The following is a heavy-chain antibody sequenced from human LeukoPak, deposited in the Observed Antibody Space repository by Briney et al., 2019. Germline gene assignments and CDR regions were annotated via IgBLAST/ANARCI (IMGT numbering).Heavy chain of an antibody. D-gene: IGHD6-13*01. CDR3: ARTLVAAAADFNYYYYMDV. V-gene: IGHV1-18*01. CDR2: ISAYNGNT. Sequence: GASVKVSCKASGYSFTSYGISWVRQAPGQGLEWMGWISAYNGNTNYAQKFQGRVTITADKSTSTAYMELSSLRSEDTAVYYCARTLVAAAADFNYYYYMDVWGKGTTVTVSS. CDR1: GYSFTSYG. J-gene: IGHJ6*03.